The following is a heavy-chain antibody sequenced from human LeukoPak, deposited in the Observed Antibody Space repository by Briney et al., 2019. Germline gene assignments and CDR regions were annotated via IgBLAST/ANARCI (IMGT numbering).Heavy chain of an antibody. CDR1: GGSFSGYF. J-gene: IGHJ3*02. V-gene: IGHV4-34*01. Sequence: SETLSLTCAVYGGSFSGYFWSWIRQPPGKGLEWIGEINHSGSANYNPSLKSRFTISVETSKNQFSLKLTSVTAADTAVYYCARGDHDYGDHGAFAFDIWGQGTMVTVSS. D-gene: IGHD4-17*01. CDR2: INHSGSA. CDR3: ARGDHDYGDHGAFAFDI.